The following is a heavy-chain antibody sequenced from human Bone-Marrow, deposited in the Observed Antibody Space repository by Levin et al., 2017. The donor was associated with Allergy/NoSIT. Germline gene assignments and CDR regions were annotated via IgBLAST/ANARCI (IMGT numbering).Heavy chain of an antibody. V-gene: IGHV4-39*01. CDR2: IYYSGST. CDR3: ARHAYEMDILTGLGGSFDY. D-gene: IGHD3-9*01. J-gene: IGHJ4*02. Sequence: SETLSLTCTVSGGSISSSLYYWGWIRQPPGKGLEWIGSIYYSGSTYYNPSLKSRVTISVDTSKNQFSLKLSSVTAADTAVYYCARHAYEMDILTGLGGSFDYWGQGTLVTVSS. CDR1: GGSISSSLYY.